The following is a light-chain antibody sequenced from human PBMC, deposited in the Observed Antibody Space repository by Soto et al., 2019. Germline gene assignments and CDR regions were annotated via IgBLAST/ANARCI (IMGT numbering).Light chain of an antibody. J-gene: IGLJ1*01. CDR2: AVS. V-gene: IGLV2-14*01. Sequence: QSVLTQPASVSGSPGQSITIPCTGTSSDVGLYDYVSWYQQHPGKAPQLVIYAVSNRPSGVSNRFSASKSGNTASMFISGLQAEDEADYYCSSYTSDSSYVFGSGTKVTVL. CDR3: SSYTSDSSYV. CDR1: SSDVGLYDY.